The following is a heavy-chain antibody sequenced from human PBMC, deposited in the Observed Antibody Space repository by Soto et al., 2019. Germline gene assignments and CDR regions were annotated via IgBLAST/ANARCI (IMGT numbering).Heavy chain of an antibody. D-gene: IGHD6-19*01. CDR2: IIPIFGTA. CDR1: GGTFSSYA. CDR3: GGGGRVAGQDYYYYGMDV. Sequence: QVQLVQSGAEVKKPGSSVKVSCKASGGTFSSYAISWVRQAPGQGLEWMGGIIPIFGTANYAQKFQGRVTITADESTRTAYRELSSLGSEDTAVYYGGGGGRVAGQDYYYYGMDVWGQGTTVTVSS. J-gene: IGHJ6*02. V-gene: IGHV1-69*01.